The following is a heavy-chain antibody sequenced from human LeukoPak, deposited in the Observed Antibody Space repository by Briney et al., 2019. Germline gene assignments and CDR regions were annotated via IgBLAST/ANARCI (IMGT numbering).Heavy chain of an antibody. CDR1: GFTFSRYA. D-gene: IGHD3-22*01. Sequence: GGSLRLSCAASGFTFSRYAMSWVRQAPGKGLEWVSGISGGAGSTYYADSVKGRFTISRDNSKNTLYLQMNSLRAEDTAVYYCAKEVDSFDYWGQGTLVTVSS. CDR3: AKEVDSFDY. V-gene: IGHV3-23*01. J-gene: IGHJ4*02. CDR2: ISGGAGST.